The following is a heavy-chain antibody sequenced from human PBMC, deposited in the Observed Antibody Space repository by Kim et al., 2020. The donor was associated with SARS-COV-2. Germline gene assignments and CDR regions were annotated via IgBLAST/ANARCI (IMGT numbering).Heavy chain of an antibody. CDR1: GYTFTSYA. D-gene: IGHD3-22*01. CDR2: INAGNGNT. CDR3: AREPYYYDSSGYYYDAFDI. V-gene: IGHV1-3*01. Sequence: ASVKVSCKASGYTFTSYAMHWVRQAPGQRLEWMGWINAGNGNTKYSQKFQGRVTITRDTSASTAYMELSSLRSEDTAVYYCAREPYYYDSSGYYYDAFDIWGQGTMVTVSS. J-gene: IGHJ3*02.